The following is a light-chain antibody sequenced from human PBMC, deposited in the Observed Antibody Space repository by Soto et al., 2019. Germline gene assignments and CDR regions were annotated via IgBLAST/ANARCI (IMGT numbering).Light chain of an antibody. CDR2: DAS. CDR1: ESVSIN. V-gene: IGKV3-15*01. Sequence: EVAMTQSPATLSVSPGERATLSCRASESVSINLAWYQQKPGQAPRLLIYDASTRATGSPARFSGRGYGTEFTLTISSLQSEDFAVYYCQQYNTRPVVTFGPGTRVDIK. CDR3: QQYNTRPVVT. J-gene: IGKJ3*01.